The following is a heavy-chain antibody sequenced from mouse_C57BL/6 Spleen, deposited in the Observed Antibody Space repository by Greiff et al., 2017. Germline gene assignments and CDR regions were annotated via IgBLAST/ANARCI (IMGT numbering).Heavy chain of an antibody. J-gene: IGHJ1*03. D-gene: IGHD2-1*01. CDR1: GYAFSSYW. Sequence: VQRVESGAELVKPGASVKISCKASGYAFSSYWMNWVKQRPGKGLEWIGQIYPGDGDTNYNGKFKGKATLTADKSSSTAYMQLSSLTSEDSAVYFCARLGNYHVPDVWGTGTTVTVSS. CDR3: ARLGNYHVPDV. CDR2: IYPGDGDT. V-gene: IGHV1-80*01.